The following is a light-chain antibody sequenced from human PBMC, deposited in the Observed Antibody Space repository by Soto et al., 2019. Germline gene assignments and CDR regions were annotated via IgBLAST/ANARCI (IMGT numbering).Light chain of an antibody. V-gene: IGKV1-5*01. CDR2: DVS. J-gene: IGKJ1*01. Sequence: DIQMTQSPSTLSASVGDRVTITCRASQSFSTWLAWYQQKPGKAPKLLMYDVSSLERGVPSRFRGSGSGTEFTLTIDSLQPDDSATYYCQQYDSYWGTFGQGTKVEI. CDR1: QSFSTW. CDR3: QQYDSYWGT.